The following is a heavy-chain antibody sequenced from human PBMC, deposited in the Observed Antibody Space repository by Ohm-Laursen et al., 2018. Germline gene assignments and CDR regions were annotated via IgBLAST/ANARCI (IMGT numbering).Heavy chain of an antibody. Sequence: SLRLSCAASGLNFNEYGMHWVRQAPGKGLEWVAVISHDGRSRFYVDSVKGRFTISRDDAKNSLYLQMNSLRAEDTALYYCARVGFNKVFDPWGQGTLVTVSS. D-gene: IGHD2-2*03. J-gene: IGHJ5*02. CDR2: ISHDGRSR. V-gene: IGHV3-30*03. CDR1: GLNFNEYG. CDR3: ARVGFNKVFDP.